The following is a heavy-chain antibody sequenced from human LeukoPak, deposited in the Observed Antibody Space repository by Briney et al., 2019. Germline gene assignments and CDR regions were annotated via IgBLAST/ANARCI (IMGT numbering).Heavy chain of an antibody. Sequence: GGSLRLSCAASGFTFSSYSMNWVRQAPGKGLEWVSSISNSSSYIYYADSVKGRFTLYRDNAKNSLYLQMNSPEAEDTAVYYCARDSSSWYRPDYWGQGTLVTVSS. V-gene: IGHV3-21*01. J-gene: IGHJ4*02. D-gene: IGHD6-13*01. CDR2: ISNSSSYI. CDR3: ARDSSSWYRPDY. CDR1: GFTFSSYS.